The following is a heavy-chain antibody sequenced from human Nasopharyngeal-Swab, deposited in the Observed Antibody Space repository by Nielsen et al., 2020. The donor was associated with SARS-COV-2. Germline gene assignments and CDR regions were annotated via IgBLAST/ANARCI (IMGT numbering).Heavy chain of an antibody. J-gene: IGHJ5*02. CDR1: GFTFSSYA. D-gene: IGHD2/OR15-2a*01. V-gene: IGHV3-23*01. Sequence: GESLKISCAASGFTFSSYAMRWVRQAPGKGLEWVSAISGSGGSTYYADSVKGRFTISRDNSKNTLYLQMNSLRAEDTAVYYCAKDHNIRGRWFDPWGQGTLVTVSS. CDR3: AKDHNIRGRWFDP. CDR2: ISGSGGST.